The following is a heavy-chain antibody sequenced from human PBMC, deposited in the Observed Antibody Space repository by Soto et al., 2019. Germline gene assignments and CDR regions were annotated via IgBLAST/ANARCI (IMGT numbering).Heavy chain of an antibody. CDR3: ARESGDNWDYEAY. CDR2: IYTSGNT. CDR1: GGSISSYH. J-gene: IGHJ4*02. V-gene: IGHV4-4*07. Sequence: QVQLQESGPGLVKPLETLSLTCTVSGGSISSYHWSWIRQSAGKGLEWIGRIYTSGNTHYNPSLKSRVTVSMDTSKNQFFLTVNSVTAADSAVYYCARESGDNWDYEAYWGQGTPVTVSS. D-gene: IGHD1-7*01.